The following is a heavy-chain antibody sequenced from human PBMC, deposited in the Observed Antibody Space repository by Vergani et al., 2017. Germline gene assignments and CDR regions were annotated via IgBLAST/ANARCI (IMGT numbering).Heavy chain of an antibody. CDR1: EFTFSNYA. Sequence: EVQLLESGGGLVQPGGSLRLTCAASEFTFSNYAMNWVRQAPGKGLEWVSGISASGVRAYYTDSVKGRFTISRDNSKNMLFLQINNLRTEDTAIYYCARKYFVTGNYLFIYWGRGTLVTVSS. J-gene: IGHJ4*02. CDR2: ISASGVRA. V-gene: IGHV3-23*01. D-gene: IGHD3-9*01. CDR3: ARKYFVTGNYLFIY.